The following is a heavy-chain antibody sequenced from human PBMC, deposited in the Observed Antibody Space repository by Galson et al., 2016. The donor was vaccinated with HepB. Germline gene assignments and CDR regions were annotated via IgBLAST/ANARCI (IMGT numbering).Heavy chain of an antibody. V-gene: IGHV3-48*03. CDR2: ISYSNAV. Sequence: SLRLSCAASGFAFSRHEFNWVRQAPGKGLEWVSHISYSNAVSYAASVKGRLPISRDNDGDSLFLEMGVLRVEDTAVYYCVRGMSNSWYAYKRSYYYSMELWGRGTSIIVSS. CDR3: VRGMSNSWYAYKRSYYYSMEL. J-gene: IGHJ6*02. CDR1: GFAFSRHE. D-gene: IGHD6-13*01.